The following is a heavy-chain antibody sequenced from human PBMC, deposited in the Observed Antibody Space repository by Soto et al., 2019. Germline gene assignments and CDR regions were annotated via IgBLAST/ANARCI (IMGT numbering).Heavy chain of an antibody. CDR2: IYYSGYT. J-gene: IGHJ6*01. D-gene: IGHD3-16*01. CDR1: GGSISSSSYY. V-gene: IGHV4-39*01. CDR3: ARHNGPLYVGYYYDMDV. Sequence: SETLSLTCTVSGGSISSSSYYWGWIRQPPGKGLEWLGSIYYSGYTYYNPSLKSRFTISVDPSKNQFSLKLRSVTAPDTAVYYCARHNGPLYVGYYYDMDVWGQGTTVTVSS.